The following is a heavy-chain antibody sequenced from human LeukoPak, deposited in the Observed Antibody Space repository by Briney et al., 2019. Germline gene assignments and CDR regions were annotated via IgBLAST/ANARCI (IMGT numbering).Heavy chain of an antibody. V-gene: IGHV4-4*09. Sequence: PSETLSLTCTVSGGSISRYYWSWIRQPPGEGLEGIGYICASGSTNYNPSLKSRVTISIDTSKNQFSLKLSSVTAADTAVYYCARRATMLAGGYFDYWGQGTLVSVSS. CDR1: GGSISRYY. CDR3: ARRATMLAGGYFDY. CDR2: ICASGST. D-gene: IGHD5-12*01. J-gene: IGHJ4*02.